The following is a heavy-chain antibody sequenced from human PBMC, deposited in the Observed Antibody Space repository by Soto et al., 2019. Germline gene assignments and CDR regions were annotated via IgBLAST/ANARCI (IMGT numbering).Heavy chain of an antibody. Sequence: QVQLVQSGAEVKKPGSSVKVSCKASGGTFSSYTISWVRQAPGQGLEWMGRIIPILGIANYAQKFQGRVTITADKSTTTGYMELSSLRSDDTAVYYCARGVTVTKENYYYYGMDVWGQGTTVTVSS. D-gene: IGHD4-17*01. V-gene: IGHV1-69*02. CDR1: GGTFSSYT. CDR3: ARGVTVTKENYYYYGMDV. J-gene: IGHJ6*02. CDR2: IIPILGIA.